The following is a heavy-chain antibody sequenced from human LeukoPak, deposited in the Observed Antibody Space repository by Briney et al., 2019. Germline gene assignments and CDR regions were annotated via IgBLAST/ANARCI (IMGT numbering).Heavy chain of an antibody. D-gene: IGHD3-22*01. V-gene: IGHV1-8*01. CDR1: GYTFTSYD. CDR3: AIYDSSGWDY. J-gene: IGHJ4*02. Sequence: ASVKVSCKASGYTFTSYDINWVRQATGQGLEWMGWMNPNSGNTGYAQKLQGRVTMTTDTSTSTAYMELRSRRSDDTAVYYCAIYDSSGWDYWGQGTLVTVSS. CDR2: MNPNSGNT.